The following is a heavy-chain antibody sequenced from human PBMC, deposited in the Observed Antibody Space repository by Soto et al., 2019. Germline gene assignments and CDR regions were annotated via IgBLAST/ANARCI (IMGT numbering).Heavy chain of an antibody. D-gene: IGHD5-18*01. Sequence: LSLTCTVSGGSISSYYWSWIRQPPGKGLEWIGYIYYSGSTNYNPSLKSRVTISVDTSKNQFSLKLSSVTAADTAVYYCARAREDTAMVTDWFDPWGQGTLVTVSS. J-gene: IGHJ5*02. CDR2: IYYSGST. V-gene: IGHV4-59*01. CDR3: ARAREDTAMVTDWFDP. CDR1: GGSISSYY.